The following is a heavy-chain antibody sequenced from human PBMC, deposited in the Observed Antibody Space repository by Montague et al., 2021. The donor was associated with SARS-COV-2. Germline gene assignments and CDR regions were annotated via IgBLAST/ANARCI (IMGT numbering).Heavy chain of an antibody. CDR3: ARVQQQLVQRAVGGDR. D-gene: IGHD6-13*01. J-gene: IGHJ4*02. Sequence: SLRLSCAASGYSFSRYEMNWIRQAPGKGLEWVSYISKSGSTIYYADSVKGRFTISRDNAKNSLYLQMNSLRAEDTAVYYCARVQQQLVQRAVGGDRWGQGTLVAVSS. CDR1: GYSFSRYE. V-gene: IGHV3-48*03. CDR2: ISKSGSTI.